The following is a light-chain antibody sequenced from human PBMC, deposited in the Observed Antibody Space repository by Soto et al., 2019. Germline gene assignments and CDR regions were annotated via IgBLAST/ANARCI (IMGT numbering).Light chain of an antibody. CDR1: QDISNY. CDR2: ATS. V-gene: IGKV1-9*01. J-gene: IGKJ4*01. CDR3: QQVNRYPRT. Sequence: DIQLTQSPSFLSASVGDRVTITCRAIQDISNYLAWYLQKPGKAPKFRIYATSTFQTGVPSRFSGSGSGTEFTLTISSLQPEDFATYYSQQVNRYPRTFGGGTQWEIK.